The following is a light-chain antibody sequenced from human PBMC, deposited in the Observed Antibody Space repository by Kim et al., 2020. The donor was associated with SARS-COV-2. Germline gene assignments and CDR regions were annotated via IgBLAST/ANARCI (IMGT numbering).Light chain of an antibody. CDR3: QKYNSAPWT. CDR1: QGISTY. Sequence: DIQMTQSPSSLSASVGDRVTITCRASQGISTYLAWYQHKPGKVPKLLIYAASTLQSGVPSRFSGSGSGTDFTLTISSLQPEDVATYYCQKYNSAPWTFGQGTKVDIK. V-gene: IGKV1-27*01. J-gene: IGKJ1*01. CDR2: AAS.